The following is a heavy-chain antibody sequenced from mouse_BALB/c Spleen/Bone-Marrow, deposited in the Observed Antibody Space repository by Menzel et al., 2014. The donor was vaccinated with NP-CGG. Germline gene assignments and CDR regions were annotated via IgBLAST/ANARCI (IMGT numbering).Heavy chain of an antibody. CDR1: GFDFSRYW. CDR2: INPDSSTI. Sequence: EVQLVKSGGGLVQPGGSLKLPCAASGFDFSRYWMSWVRQSPGKGLEWIGEINPDSSTINYTPSLKDKFIISRDNAKNTLYLQMSKVRSEDTALYYCARQGYYGRSDYWGQGTTLTVSS. V-gene: IGHV4-1*02. CDR3: ARQGYYGRSDY. J-gene: IGHJ2*01. D-gene: IGHD1-1*01.